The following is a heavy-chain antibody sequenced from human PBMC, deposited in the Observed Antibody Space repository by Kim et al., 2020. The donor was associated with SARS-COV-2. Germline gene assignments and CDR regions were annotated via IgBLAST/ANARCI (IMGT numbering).Heavy chain of an antibody. CDR3: TRDFEGFFNYYGSGSPHRFYYYYMDV. Sequence: GGSLRLSCTASGFTFGDYAMSWFRQAPGKGLEWVGFIRSKAYGGTTEYAASVKGRFTISRDDSKSIAYLQMNSLKTEDTAVYYCTRDFEGFFNYYGSGSPHRFYYYYMDVWGKGTTVTVSS. CDR1: GFTFGDYA. D-gene: IGHD3-10*01. CDR2: IRSKAYGGTT. V-gene: IGHV3-49*03. J-gene: IGHJ6*03.